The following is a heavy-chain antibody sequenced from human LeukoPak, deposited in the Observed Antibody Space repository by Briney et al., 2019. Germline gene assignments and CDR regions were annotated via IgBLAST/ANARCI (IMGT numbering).Heavy chain of an antibody. CDR2: INPSGGST. CDR3: ARDFSGWYWFDP. CDR1: GYTLTSYY. D-gene: IGHD6-19*01. V-gene: IGHV1-46*01. J-gene: IGHJ5*02. Sequence: ASVKVSCKASGYTLTSYYMNWVRQAPGQGLEWMGIINPSGGSTSYAQKFQGRVTMTRDMSTSTVYMELSSLRSEDTAVYYCARDFSGWYWFDPWGQGTLVTVSS.